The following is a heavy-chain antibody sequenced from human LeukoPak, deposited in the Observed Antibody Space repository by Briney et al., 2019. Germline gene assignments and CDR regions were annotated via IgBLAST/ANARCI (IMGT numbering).Heavy chain of an antibody. CDR1: GGSISSSSYY. V-gene: IGHV4-39*07. Sequence: PSETLSLTCTVSGGSISSSSYYWGWIRQPPGKGLEWIGSIYYSGSTYYNPSLKSRVTISPDTSKSQFSLKVSSVTAADTAVYYCARRGGSGRSFDSWGQGTLVTVSS. CDR3: ARRGGSGRSFDS. J-gene: IGHJ4*02. D-gene: IGHD3-10*01. CDR2: IYYSGST.